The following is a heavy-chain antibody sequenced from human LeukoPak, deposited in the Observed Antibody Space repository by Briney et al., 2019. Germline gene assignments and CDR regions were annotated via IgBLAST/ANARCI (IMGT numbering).Heavy chain of an antibody. CDR3: ARGLSRRYYYDSSGYYGAYYFDY. Sequence: SETLSLTCAVYGGSFSGYYWSWIRQPPGKGLEWIGEINHSGSTNYNPSLKSRVTISVDASKNQFSLKLSSVTAADTAVYYCARGLSRRYYYDSSGYYGAYYFDYWGQGTLVTVSS. J-gene: IGHJ4*02. CDR1: GGSFSGYY. D-gene: IGHD3-22*01. V-gene: IGHV4-34*01. CDR2: INHSGST.